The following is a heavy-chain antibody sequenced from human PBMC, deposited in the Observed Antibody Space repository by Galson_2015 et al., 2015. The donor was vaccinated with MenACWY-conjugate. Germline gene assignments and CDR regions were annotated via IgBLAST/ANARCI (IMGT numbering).Heavy chain of an antibody. CDR1: GFTFSNYW. Sequence: SLRLSCAASGFTFSNYWMTWVRQAPGKGLEWVANIKEDGSEKHYVDSVKGRFIVSRDNAKNSPYLEMNSLRAEDTAVYYCARNYGGNSGDSGQGTLVTVSS. V-gene: IGHV3-7*03. D-gene: IGHD4-23*01. CDR2: IKEDGSEK. J-gene: IGHJ4*02. CDR3: ARNYGGNSGD.